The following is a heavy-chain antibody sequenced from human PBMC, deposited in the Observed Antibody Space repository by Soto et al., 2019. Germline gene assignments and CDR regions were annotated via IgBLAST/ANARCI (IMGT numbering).Heavy chain of an antibody. D-gene: IGHD1-1*01. CDR2: INPNSGGT. CDR1: GYTFTGYY. Sequence: QVQLVQSGAEVKKPGASVKVSCKASGYTFTGYYMHWVRQAPGQGLEWMGWINPNSGGTNYAQKFQCWVTMTRDTSISTAYMELSRLRSDDTAVYYCARDVAAGTSLTGTTYNYGMDVWGQGTTVTVSS. CDR3: ARDVAAGTSLTGTTYNYGMDV. V-gene: IGHV1-2*04. J-gene: IGHJ6*02.